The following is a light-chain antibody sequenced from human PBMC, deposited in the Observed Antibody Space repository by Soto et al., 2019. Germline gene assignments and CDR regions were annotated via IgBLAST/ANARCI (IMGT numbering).Light chain of an antibody. CDR3: QQYRSWPRT. CDR2: GAS. V-gene: IGKV3-15*01. Sequence: EIVMTQSPATQSVSPGERATLSCRASQSVSSNLAWYQQKPGQAPRLLIYGASTRATGIPARFSGSGSGTEFTLTISSLQSEDFAVYYCQQYRSWPRTFGQGTKVDIK. CDR1: QSVSSN. J-gene: IGKJ1*01.